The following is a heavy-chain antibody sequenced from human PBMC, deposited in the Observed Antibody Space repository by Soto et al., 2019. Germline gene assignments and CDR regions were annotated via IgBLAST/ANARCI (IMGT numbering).Heavy chain of an antibody. Sequence: ASVKVSCKASGYTFTSYYMHWVRQAPGQGLEWMGIINPNGGSTSYAQKFQGRVTMTRDTSTSTVYMELSSLRSDDTAVYYCARNTYYYDSSGLYYYYGMDVWGQGTTVTVSS. D-gene: IGHD3-22*01. CDR1: GYTFTSYY. V-gene: IGHV1-46*01. CDR3: ARNTYYYDSSGLYYYYGMDV. J-gene: IGHJ6*02. CDR2: INPNGGST.